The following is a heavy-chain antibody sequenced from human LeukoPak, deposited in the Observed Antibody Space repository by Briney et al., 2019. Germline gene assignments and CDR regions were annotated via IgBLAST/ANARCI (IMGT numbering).Heavy chain of an antibody. Sequence: GGSLRLSCAASGFTFSSYAMHWVRQAPGKGLEYVSAISSNGGSTYYANSVKGRFTISRDNSKNTLYLQMNSLRAEDTAVYYCAKDLVKRGSGSYTFLYDWFDPWGQGTLVTVSS. CDR2: ISSNGGST. D-gene: IGHD3-10*01. CDR1: GFTFSSYA. CDR3: AKDLVKRGSGSYTFLYDWFDP. J-gene: IGHJ5*02. V-gene: IGHV3-64*01.